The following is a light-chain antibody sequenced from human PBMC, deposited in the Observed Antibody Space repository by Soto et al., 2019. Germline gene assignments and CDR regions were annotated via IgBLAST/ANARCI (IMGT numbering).Light chain of an antibody. CDR3: HSSDSSLSGSV. CDR1: SSNIGANYD. Sequence: QSVLTQPPSVSGAPGQRVTISCTGSSSNIGANYDVHWYQHLPGTAPKLLIYGNTNRPSGVPDRFSGSKSGTSASLAITRLQAEDEADYYCHSSDSSLSGSVFGTGTKLTVL. CDR2: GNT. J-gene: IGLJ1*01. V-gene: IGLV1-40*01.